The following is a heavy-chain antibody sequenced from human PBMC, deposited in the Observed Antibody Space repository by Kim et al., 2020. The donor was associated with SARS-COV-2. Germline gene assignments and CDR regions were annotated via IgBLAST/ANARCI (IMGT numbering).Heavy chain of an antibody. Sequence: GGSLRLSCAASGFTFSSYGMHWVRQAPGKGLEWVAVISYDGSNKYYADSVKGRFTISRDNSKNTLYLQMNSLRAEDTAVYYCAKDPRGPEWFGELGYGMDVWGQGTTVTVSS. CDR3: AKDPRGPEWFGELGYGMDV. CDR1: GFTFSSYG. CDR2: ISYDGSNK. D-gene: IGHD3-10*01. J-gene: IGHJ6*02. V-gene: IGHV3-30*18.